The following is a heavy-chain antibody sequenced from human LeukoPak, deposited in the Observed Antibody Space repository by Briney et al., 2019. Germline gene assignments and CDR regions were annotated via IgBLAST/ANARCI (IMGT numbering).Heavy chain of an antibody. V-gene: IGHV1-8*03. CDR3: ARLGYCSSTSCYTANHYYYYYYMDV. Sequence: GASVKVSCKASGYTFTSYDINWVRQATGQGLEWMGWMNPNSGNTGYAQKSQGRVTITRNTSISTAYMELSSLRSEDTAVYYCARLGYCSSTSCYTANHYYYYYYMDVWGKGTTVTVSS. J-gene: IGHJ6*03. D-gene: IGHD2-2*02. CDR1: GYTFTSYD. CDR2: MNPNSGNT.